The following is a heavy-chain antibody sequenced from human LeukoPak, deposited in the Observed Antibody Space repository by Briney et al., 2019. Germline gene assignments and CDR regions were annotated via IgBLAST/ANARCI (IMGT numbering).Heavy chain of an antibody. Sequence: GGSLRLSXAASGFTFSSHAMSWVRQAPGKGLEWVSRIGGSGKNTFYADAVKGRFTISRDNSKDTLYLQMNSLRAEDTAVYYCAKDLETINPTMDWGQGTLVTVSS. V-gene: IGHV3-23*01. J-gene: IGHJ4*02. D-gene: IGHD3-10*01. CDR2: IGGSGKNT. CDR3: AKDLETINPTMD. CDR1: GFTFSSHA.